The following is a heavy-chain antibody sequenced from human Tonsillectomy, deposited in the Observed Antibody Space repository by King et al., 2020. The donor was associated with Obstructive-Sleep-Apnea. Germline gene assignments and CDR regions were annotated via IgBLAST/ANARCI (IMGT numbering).Heavy chain of an antibody. CDR3: AKGRYSGTYYPPHFDY. D-gene: IGHD1-26*01. J-gene: IGHJ4*02. CDR2: ISWDGDIT. V-gene: IGHV3-43D*03. Sequence: VQLVESGGVVVQPGGSLRLSCAASAFTFDDYAMHWVRQAPGKGLEWVSLISWDGDITYYTDSVKGRFTISRDNSKNSLYLQMNSLRPEDTAFYYCAKGRYSGTYYPPHFDYWGQGTLVTVSS. CDR1: AFTFDDYA.